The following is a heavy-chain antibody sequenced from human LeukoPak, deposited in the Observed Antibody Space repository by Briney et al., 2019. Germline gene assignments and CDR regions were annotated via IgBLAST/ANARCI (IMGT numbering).Heavy chain of an antibody. Sequence: PSETLSLTCAVYGGSFSGYYWSWIRQPPGKGLEWIGEINHSGSTNYNPSLKSRVTISVDTSKNQFSLKLSSVTAADTAVYYCARGYSYDSSGYYYFDYWGQGTLVTVSS. V-gene: IGHV4-34*01. D-gene: IGHD3-22*01. J-gene: IGHJ4*02. CDR3: ARGYSYDSSGYYYFDY. CDR1: GGSFSGYY. CDR2: INHSGST.